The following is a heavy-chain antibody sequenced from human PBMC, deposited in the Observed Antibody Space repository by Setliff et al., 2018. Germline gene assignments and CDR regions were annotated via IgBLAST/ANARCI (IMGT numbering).Heavy chain of an antibody. J-gene: IGHJ4*02. CDR3: ARAPRLEWILPTFDY. CDR2: ISAYTGKT. D-gene: IGHD3-3*01. V-gene: IGHV1-18*04. Sequence: ASVKVSCKASGYTFTSYQMHWVRQAPGQGLEWMGWISAYTGKTDYAQNFQGRVTMTTDTSTSTGYMELRSLRYDDTAVYYCARAPRLEWILPTFDYWGQGTPVTVSS. CDR1: GYTFTSYQ.